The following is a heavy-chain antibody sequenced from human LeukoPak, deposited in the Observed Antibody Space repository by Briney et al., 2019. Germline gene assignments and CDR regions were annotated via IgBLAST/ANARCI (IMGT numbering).Heavy chain of an antibody. J-gene: IGHJ6*02. CDR3: ARVRRDYYYGMDV. Sequence: PSETLSLTCTVSGGSTSGSSYYWGWIRHPPGKGLEWIGYIYYSGSTYYNPSLKSRVTISVDTSKNQFSLKLSSVTAADTAVYYCARVRRDYYYGMDVWGQGTTVTVSS. CDR2: IYYSGST. V-gene: IGHV4-30-4*08. CDR1: GGSTSGSSYY.